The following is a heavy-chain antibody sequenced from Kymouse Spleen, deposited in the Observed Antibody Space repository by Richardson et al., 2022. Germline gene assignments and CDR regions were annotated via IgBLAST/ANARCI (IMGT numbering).Heavy chain of an antibody. Sequence: QVQLQQWGAGLLKPSETLSLTCAVYGGSFSGYYWSWIRQPPGKGLEWIGEINHSGSTNYNPSLKSRVTISVDTSKNQFSLKLSSVTAADTAVYYCARGDTAMVKGTWFDPWGQGTLVTVSS. CDR2: INHSGST. J-gene: IGHJ5*02. V-gene: IGHV4-34*01. CDR3: ARGDTAMVKGTWFDP. D-gene: IGHD5-18,IGHD5-18*01. CDR1: GGSFSGYY.